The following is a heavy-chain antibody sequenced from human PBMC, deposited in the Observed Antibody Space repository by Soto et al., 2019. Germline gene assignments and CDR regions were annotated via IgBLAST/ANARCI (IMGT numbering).Heavy chain of an antibody. D-gene: IGHD6-19*01. Sequence: TLSLTCSVSRGSISSGDYYWSWIRQHPGKGLEWIGYIYYSGSTYYNPSLKSRVTISVDTSKNQFSLKLSSVTAADTAVYYCARGRIAVADFLHYYYGMDVWGQGTTVTVSS. V-gene: IGHV4-31*03. CDR1: RGSISSGDYY. CDR3: ARGRIAVADFLHYYYGMDV. CDR2: IYYSGST. J-gene: IGHJ6*02.